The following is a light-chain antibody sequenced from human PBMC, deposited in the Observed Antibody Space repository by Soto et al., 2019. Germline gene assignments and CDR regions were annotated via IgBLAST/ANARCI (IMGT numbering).Light chain of an antibody. CDR1: NSDVGGYDR. Sequence: QSVLTQPASVSGSPGQSITISCTGTNSDVGGYDRVSWYQHHPGKAPKLLIFEVYNRPSGISDRFSGSKSGDTASLTISGLQAEDEADYYCSSYTTSRTVVFGGGTKVTVL. V-gene: IGLV2-14*01. J-gene: IGLJ2*01. CDR2: EVY. CDR3: SSYTTSRTVV.